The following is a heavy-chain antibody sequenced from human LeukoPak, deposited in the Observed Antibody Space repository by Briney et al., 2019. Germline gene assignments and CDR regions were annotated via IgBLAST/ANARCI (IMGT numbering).Heavy chain of an antibody. Sequence: PSETLSLTCTVSGGSISSSSYYWGWIRQPPGKGLEWIGSIYYSGSTYYNPSLKSRVTISVDTSKNQFSLKLSSVTAADTAVYYCASFITVAHYGMDVWGQGTTVTVSS. D-gene: IGHD4-11*01. J-gene: IGHJ6*02. CDR3: ASFITVAHYGMDV. V-gene: IGHV4-39*01. CDR2: IYYSGST. CDR1: GGSISSSSYY.